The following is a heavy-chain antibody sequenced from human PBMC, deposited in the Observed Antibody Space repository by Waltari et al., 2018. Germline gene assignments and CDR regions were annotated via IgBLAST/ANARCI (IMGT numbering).Heavy chain of an antibody. CDR3: ARDGVEMGKGVGSWFDP. V-gene: IGHV4-30-4*01. D-gene: IGHD3-3*01. J-gene: IGHJ5*02. CDR1: GGSITSGKYF. Sequence: QVQLQESGPGPVKPSQTLSLTCTVSGGSITSGKYFWSWIRQPPGKGLEWIGYMYYSWSTYYNPSLKSRVSMSVDTSKNQFSLKLTSVTAADTAVYYCARDGVEMGKGVGSWFDPWGQGTLVTVSS. CDR2: MYYSWST.